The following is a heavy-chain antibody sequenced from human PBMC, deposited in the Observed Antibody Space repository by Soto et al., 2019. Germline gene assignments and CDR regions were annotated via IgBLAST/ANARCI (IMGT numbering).Heavy chain of an antibody. J-gene: IGHJ4*02. CDR1: GYTFTSYD. V-gene: IGHV1-8*01. D-gene: IGHD3-10*01. CDR3: ARGAGNYYYFDY. CDR2: MSPNSGNT. Sequence: ASVKVSCKASGYTFTSYDINWVRQATGQGLEWMGWMSPNSGNTGYAQKFQGRVTMTRNTSISTAYMELSSLRSEDTAVYYCARGAGNYYYFDYWGQGTLVTVSS.